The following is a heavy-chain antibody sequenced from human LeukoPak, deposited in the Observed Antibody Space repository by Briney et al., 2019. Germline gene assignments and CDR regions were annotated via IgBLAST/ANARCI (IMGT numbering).Heavy chain of an antibody. CDR3: AREVAVAGRGDFDY. V-gene: IGHV3-30*04. D-gene: IGHD6-19*01. J-gene: IGHJ4*02. CDR1: GFTFSSYA. CDR2: ISYDGSNK. Sequence: GGSLRLSCAASGFTFSSYAMHWVRQAPGKGLEWVAVISYDGSNKYYADSVKGRFTISRDNSKNTLYLQMNSLRAEDTAVYYCAREVAVAGRGDFDYWGKGTLVTVSS.